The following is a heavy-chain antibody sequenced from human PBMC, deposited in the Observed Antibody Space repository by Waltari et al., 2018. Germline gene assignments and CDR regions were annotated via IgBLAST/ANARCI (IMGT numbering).Heavy chain of an antibody. V-gene: IGHV1-2*02. CDR1: RYTFTGHS. Sequence: VQRVQAGSVLKKGVASVTVCCKASRYTFTGHSSHWVRQAPGEWVEWLVGINPTSGGTTYAKKFQDRVTMTSDKAISTAYMEMIRMRSDENAVYYCARDAGNGFGVVITLFDSWGQGTLVTVSS. CDR3: ARDAGNGFGVVITLFDS. D-gene: IGHD3-3*01. J-gene: IGHJ4*02. CDR2: INPTSGGT.